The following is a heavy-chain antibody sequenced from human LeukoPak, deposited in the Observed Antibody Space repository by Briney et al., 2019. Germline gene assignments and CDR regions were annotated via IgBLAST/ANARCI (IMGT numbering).Heavy chain of an antibody. Sequence: ASVKVSFKASGYTFTSYGISWVRQAPGQGLEWMGWISAYNGNTNYAQKLQGRVTMTTDTSTSTAYMELRSLRSDDTAVYYCARDQGYYDFWSGYSSNWFDPWGQGTLVTVSS. CDR1: GYTFTSYG. D-gene: IGHD3-3*01. J-gene: IGHJ5*02. CDR3: ARDQGYYDFWSGYSSNWFDP. V-gene: IGHV1-18*01. CDR2: ISAYNGNT.